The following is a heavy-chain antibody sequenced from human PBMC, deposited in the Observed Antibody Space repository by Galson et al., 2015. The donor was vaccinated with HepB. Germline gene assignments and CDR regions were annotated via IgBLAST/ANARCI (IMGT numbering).Heavy chain of an antibody. V-gene: IGHV3-21*01. J-gene: IGHJ6*02. D-gene: IGHD2-2*02. CDR1: GFTFSSYS. Sequence: SLRLSCAASGFTFSSYSMNWVRQAPGKGLEWVSSISSSSSYIYYADSVKGRFTISRDNAKNSLYLQMNSLRAEDTAVYYCARGEVFCSSTSCYTGGGYYYYGMDVWGQGTTVTVSS. CDR3: ARGEVFCSSTSCYTGGGYYYYGMDV. CDR2: ISSSSSYI.